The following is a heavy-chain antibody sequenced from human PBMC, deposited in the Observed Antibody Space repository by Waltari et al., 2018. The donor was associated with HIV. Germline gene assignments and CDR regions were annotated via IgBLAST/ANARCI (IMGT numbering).Heavy chain of an antibody. J-gene: IGHJ5*02. D-gene: IGHD3-10*01. CDR1: VFPFVDYV. CDR3: TRGPMYNWFDP. CDR2: ISWHSIRI. V-gene: IGHV3-9*01. Sequence: EVQLVESGGGLVQSGRSLRPPCAAPVFPFVDYVMHWVRQPPGKGLEWVSSISWHSIRITYADSVRGRFTISRDNAKKSLYLQMDSLRPGDTALYYCTRGPMYNWFDPWGQGTLVTVSS.